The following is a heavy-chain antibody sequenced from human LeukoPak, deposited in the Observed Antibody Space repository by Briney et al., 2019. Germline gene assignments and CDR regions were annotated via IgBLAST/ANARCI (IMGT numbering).Heavy chain of an antibody. Sequence: ASVKVSCKASGYTFTGYYMHWVRQAPGQGLEWMGWINPNSGGTNYAQKFQGRVTMTRDTSISTAYMELSRLRSDDTAAYYCARDLNFGVVIIRGWFDPWGQGTLVTVSS. CDR1: GYTFTGYY. CDR3: ARDLNFGVVIIRGWFDP. CDR2: INPNSGGT. V-gene: IGHV1-2*02. D-gene: IGHD3-3*01. J-gene: IGHJ5*02.